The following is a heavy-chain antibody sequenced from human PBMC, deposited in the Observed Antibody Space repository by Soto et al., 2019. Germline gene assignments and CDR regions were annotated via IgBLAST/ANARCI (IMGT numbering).Heavy chain of an antibody. D-gene: IGHD3-10*01. CDR2: IYHSGST. CDR3: ARGETLWFGELSEKTNWFDP. J-gene: IGHJ5*02. CDR1: SGSISSSNW. V-gene: IGHV4-4*02. Sequence: SETLSLTCAVSSGSISSSNWWSWVRQPPGKGLEWIGEIYHSGSTNYNPSLKSRVTISVDKSKNQFSLKLSSVTAAATAVYYCARGETLWFGELSEKTNWFDPWGQGTLVTVSS.